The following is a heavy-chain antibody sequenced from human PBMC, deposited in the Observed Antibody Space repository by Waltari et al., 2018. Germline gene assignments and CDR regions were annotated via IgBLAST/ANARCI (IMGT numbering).Heavy chain of an antibody. J-gene: IGHJ4*02. CDR1: GFTFNYDW. D-gene: IGHD6-19*01. CDR3: ARENGWSFDN. CDR2: INQDGSDK. V-gene: IGHV3-7*01. Sequence: EVQLVESGGGWVQPGGSLRLSCAASGFTFNYDWMSWVRQAPGKGLEWVAKINQDGSDKSYVDSVKGRFTISRDNAEKSLYLQMSSLRAEDTAVYYCARENGWSFDNWGQGTLVTVSS.